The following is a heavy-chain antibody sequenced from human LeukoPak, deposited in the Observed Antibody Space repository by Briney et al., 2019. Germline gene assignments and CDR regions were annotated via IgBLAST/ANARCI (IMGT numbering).Heavy chain of an antibody. V-gene: IGHV3-23*01. D-gene: IGHD3-9*01. Sequence: SGGSLRLSCAASGFTFSSYAMSWVRQAPGKGLEWVSAISGSGGSTYYADSVKGRFTISRDNSKNTLYLQMNSLRAEDTAVYYCATQPLYYDILTGPAPWGQGTLVTVSS. CDR2: ISGSGGST. CDR1: GFTFSSYA. J-gene: IGHJ5*02. CDR3: ATQPLYYDILTGPAP.